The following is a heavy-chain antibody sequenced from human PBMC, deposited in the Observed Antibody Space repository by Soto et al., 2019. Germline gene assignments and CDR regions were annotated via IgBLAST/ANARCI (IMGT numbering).Heavy chain of an antibody. J-gene: IGHJ6*02. Sequence: PGGSLRLSCAASGFTFSSYEMNWVRQAPGKGLEWVSYISSSGSTIYYADSVKGRFTISRDNAKNSLYLQMNSLRAEDTAVYYCARDFSQWFGELLYGDYYYGMDVWGQGTTVTVSS. CDR1: GFTFSSYE. CDR2: ISSSGSTI. V-gene: IGHV3-48*03. D-gene: IGHD3-10*01. CDR3: ARDFSQWFGELLYGDYYYGMDV.